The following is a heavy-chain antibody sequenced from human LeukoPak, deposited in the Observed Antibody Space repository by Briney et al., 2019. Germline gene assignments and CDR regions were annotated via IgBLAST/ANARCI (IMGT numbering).Heavy chain of an antibody. CDR3: ARHLYGSGLHRIDY. CDR1: GGSISSTNYY. Sequence: SETLSLTCSVSGGSISSTNYYWGWIRQPPGQGLEWIGSIYYSGSTYYNPSLKSRVTISVDTSKNQFSLKLSSVTAADTAVYHCARHLYGSGLHRIDYWGQGTLVTVSS. CDR2: IYYSGST. D-gene: IGHD6-19*01. J-gene: IGHJ4*02. V-gene: IGHV4-39*01.